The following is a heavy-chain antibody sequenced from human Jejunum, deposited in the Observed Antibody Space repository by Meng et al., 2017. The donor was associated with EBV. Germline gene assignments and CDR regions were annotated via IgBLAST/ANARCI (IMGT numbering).Heavy chain of an antibody. D-gene: IGHD1-26*01. Sequence: HLVESGGGLVEPGXXXXLSCAASGFSFVTAWMSWVRQAPGKGLEWVGRIKSKTDGETTDYAAPVKGRFTISRDDSKNILYLQMNSLQKEDTAMYYCSGDIRSEWGFNYWGQGNLVTVSS. CDR2: IKSKTDGETT. V-gene: IGHV3-15*01. CDR3: SGDIRSEWGFNY. CDR1: GFSFVTAW. J-gene: IGHJ4*02.